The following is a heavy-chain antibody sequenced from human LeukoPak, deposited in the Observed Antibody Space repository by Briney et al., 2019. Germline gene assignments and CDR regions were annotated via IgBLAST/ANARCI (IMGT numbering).Heavy chain of an antibody. CDR2: ISYDGSNK. J-gene: IGHJ5*02. CDR1: GFTFSSYA. V-gene: IGHV3-30*04. Sequence: GGSLRLSCAAPGFTFSSYAMHWVRQAPGKGLEWVAVISYDGSNKYYADSVKGRFTISRDNSKKTLYLQMNSLRAEDTAVYYCASSLYGSGSPWGQGTLVTVSS. D-gene: IGHD3-10*01. CDR3: ASSLYGSGSP.